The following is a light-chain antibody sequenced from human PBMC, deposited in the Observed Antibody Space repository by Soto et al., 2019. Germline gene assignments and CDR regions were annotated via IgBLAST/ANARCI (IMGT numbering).Light chain of an antibody. J-gene: IGKJ1*01. CDR1: QSVSSSH. CDR2: GVS. CDR3: QQRSNWPRT. Sequence: EIVLAQSPGTLSLSPGERATLSCRASQSVSSSHLAWYQQKPGQAPRLLIYGVSGRATGIPDRFSGSGSGTDFTLTISSLEPEDFAVYYCQQRSNWPRTFGQGTKVDI. V-gene: IGKV3D-20*02.